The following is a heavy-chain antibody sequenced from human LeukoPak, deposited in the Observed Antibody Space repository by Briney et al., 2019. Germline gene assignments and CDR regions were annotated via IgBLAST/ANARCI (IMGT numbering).Heavy chain of an antibody. CDR1: KFTFSHYG. D-gene: IGHD2-8*01. V-gene: IGHV3-30*18. CDR3: AKEYCSNSVCHSLDY. CDR2: ISYDGSNK. J-gene: IGHJ4*02. Sequence: PGGSLRLSCTASKFTFSHYGMQWVRQAPGKGLEWVAVISYDGSNKYYADSVKGRFTFSRDNSKNTLYLQMNSLRAEDTAVYYCAKEYCSNSVCHSLDYWGQGTLVTVSS.